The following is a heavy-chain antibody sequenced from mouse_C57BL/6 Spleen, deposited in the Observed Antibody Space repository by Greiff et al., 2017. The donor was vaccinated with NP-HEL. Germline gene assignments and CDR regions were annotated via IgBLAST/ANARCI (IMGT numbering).Heavy chain of an antibody. CDR3: ARKDDGYYVGAMDY. J-gene: IGHJ4*01. CDR2: IWSGGST. V-gene: IGHV2-2*01. D-gene: IGHD2-3*01. CDR1: GFSLTSYG. Sequence: VQRVESGPGLVQPSQSLSITCTVSGFSLTSYGVHWVRQSPGKGLEWLGVIWSGGSTDYNAAFISRLSISKDNSKSQVFFKMNSLQADDTAIYYCARKDDGYYVGAMDYWGQGTSVTVSS.